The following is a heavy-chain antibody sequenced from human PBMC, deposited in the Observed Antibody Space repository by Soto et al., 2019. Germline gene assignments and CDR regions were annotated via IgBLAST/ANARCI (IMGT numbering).Heavy chain of an antibody. V-gene: IGHV3-7*01. Sequence: EVQLVESGGGLVQPGGSLRLSCAASGFTFSSYWMSWVRQAPGKGLEWVANIKQDGSEKYYVDSVKGRFTISRDNAKNSLYLQMNSLRAEDTAVYYCARGSLRIAVAGTGSPFDYWGQGTLVTVSS. CDR1: GFTFSSYW. D-gene: IGHD6-19*01. CDR3: ARGSLRIAVAGTGSPFDY. J-gene: IGHJ4*02. CDR2: IKQDGSEK.